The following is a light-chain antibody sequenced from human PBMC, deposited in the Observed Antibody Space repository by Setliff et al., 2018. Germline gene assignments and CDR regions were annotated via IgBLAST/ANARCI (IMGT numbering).Light chain of an antibody. V-gene: IGLV2-14*02. CDR3: NSYTSSRTYV. J-gene: IGLJ1*01. CDR1: SSDIGSYNL. CDR2: EVS. Sequence: QSALAQPASVSGSPGQSITISCTGTSSDIGSYNLVSWYQHHPGKAPKLMIYEVSDRPSGVSNRFSGSKSGNTASLTISGLQAEDEADYYCNSYTSSRTYVFGTGTKVTFL.